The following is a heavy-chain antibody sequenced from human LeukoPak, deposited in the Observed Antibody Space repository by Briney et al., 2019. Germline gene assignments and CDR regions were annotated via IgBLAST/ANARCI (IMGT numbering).Heavy chain of an antibody. CDR2: IIPIFGTA. D-gene: IGHD3-10*01. Sequence: GASVKVSCKASGGTFSSYAISWVRQAPGQGLEWMGGIIPIFGTANYAQKFQGRVTITADESTSTAYMELSSLRSEDTAVYYCARDITMARGRESDAFDIWGQGTMVTVSS. V-gene: IGHV1-69*13. CDR1: GGTFSSYA. CDR3: ARDITMARGRESDAFDI. J-gene: IGHJ3*02.